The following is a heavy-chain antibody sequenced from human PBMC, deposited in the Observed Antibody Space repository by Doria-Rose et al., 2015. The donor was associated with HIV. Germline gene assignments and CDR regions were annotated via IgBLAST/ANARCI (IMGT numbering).Heavy chain of an antibody. CDR1: GVSLSSPGMG. Sequence: QITLKESGPVLVKPTETLTLTCTVSGVSLSSPGMGVSWIRQPPGKALEWLANIFSDDERSYKTSLKSRLTISSGTSKSQVVLTMTDMYPMDTATYYCARIKSSRWYHKYYFDFWGQGTLVIVSA. CDR2: IFSDDER. CDR3: ARIKSSRWYHKYYFDF. V-gene: IGHV2-26*01. D-gene: IGHD6-13*01. J-gene: IGHJ4*02.